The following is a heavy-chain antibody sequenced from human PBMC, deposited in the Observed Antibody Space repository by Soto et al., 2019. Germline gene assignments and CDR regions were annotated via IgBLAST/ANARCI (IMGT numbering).Heavy chain of an antibody. V-gene: IGHV4-39*01. J-gene: IGHJ6*02. CDR2: IYYSGST. D-gene: IGHD2-2*01. Sequence: KTSETLSLTCTVSGGSISSSSYYWGWIRQPPGKGLEWIGSIYYSGSTYYNPSLKSRVTISVDTSKNQFSLKLSSVTAADTAVYYCARLPGYCSSTSCSIYYYGMDVWGQGTTVTVSS. CDR1: GGSISSSSYY. CDR3: ARLPGYCSSTSCSIYYYGMDV.